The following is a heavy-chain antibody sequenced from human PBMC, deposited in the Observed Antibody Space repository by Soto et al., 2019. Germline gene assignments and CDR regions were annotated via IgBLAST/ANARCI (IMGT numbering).Heavy chain of an antibody. CDR3: AKGDRGYSYGCRI. J-gene: IGHJ4*02. CDR1: GFTFSSYG. D-gene: IGHD5-18*01. CDR2: ISYDGSNK. V-gene: IGHV3-30*18. Sequence: QVQLVESGGGVVQPGRSLRLSCAASGFTFSSYGMHWVRQAPGKGLEWVAVISYDGSNKYYADSVKGRFTISRDNSKNTLYLQMNSLRAEDTAVYYCAKGDRGYSYGCRIWGQGTLVTVSS.